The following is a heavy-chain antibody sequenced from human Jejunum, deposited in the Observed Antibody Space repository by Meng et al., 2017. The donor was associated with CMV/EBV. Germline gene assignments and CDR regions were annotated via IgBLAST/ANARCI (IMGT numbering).Heavy chain of an antibody. CDR3: ARGGDFWSGYSGHYFDY. D-gene: IGHD3-3*01. CDR2: IYYSGTT. Sequence: SSGHYWGWIRQPPGKGLEWIGSIYYSGTTYYNPSLKSRVTISVDTSKNQFSLKLSSVTAADTAIYYCARGGDFWSGYSGHYFDYWGQGSRVTVSS. J-gene: IGHJ4*02. CDR1: SSGHY. V-gene: IGHV4-39*07.